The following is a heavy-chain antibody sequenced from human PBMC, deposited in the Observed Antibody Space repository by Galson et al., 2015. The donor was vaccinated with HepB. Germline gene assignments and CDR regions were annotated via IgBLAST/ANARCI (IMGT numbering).Heavy chain of an antibody. J-gene: IGHJ3*02. CDR3: ARASGYDDDAFDI. CDR1: GFTFSSYW. D-gene: IGHD5-12*01. Sequence: SLRLSCVASGFTFSSYWTSWVRQAPGKGLEWVANIKQDGSEKYYVDSVKGRFTISRDNAKNSLYLQMNSLRAEDTAVYYCARASGYDDDAFDIWGQGTMVTVSS. CDR2: IKQDGSEK. V-gene: IGHV3-7*03.